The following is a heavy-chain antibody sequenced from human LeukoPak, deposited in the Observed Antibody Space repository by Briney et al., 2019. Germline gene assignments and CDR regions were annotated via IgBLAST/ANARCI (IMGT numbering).Heavy chain of an antibody. CDR1: GFTFSSYS. J-gene: IGHJ4*02. V-gene: IGHV3-30*18. CDR2: ISYDVGKK. CDR3: AKDDYYDTSGYRD. D-gene: IGHD3-22*01. Sequence: GGSLRLSCAASGFTFSSYSMSWVRQAPGKGLEWVAVISYDVGKKYYADSVKGRFTISRDNSKNTLYLQMNSLRAEDTAVYYCAKDDYYDTSGYRDWGQGTLVTVSS.